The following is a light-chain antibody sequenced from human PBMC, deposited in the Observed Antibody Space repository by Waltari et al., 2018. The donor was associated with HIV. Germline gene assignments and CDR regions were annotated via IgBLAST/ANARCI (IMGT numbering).Light chain of an antibody. CDR1: SSNIGNNA. CDR3: ETLDDNLNGSV. Sequence: QSVLTQPPSASGTPGQRVTISCSGSSSNIGNNAVSWYQQFPGTAPKLLIYSNNQRPSGVPDRVSGSKSGTSASLAISGLQSEDEANYYCETLDDNLNGSVFGGGTKLTVL. J-gene: IGLJ2*01. V-gene: IGLV1-44*01. CDR2: SNN.